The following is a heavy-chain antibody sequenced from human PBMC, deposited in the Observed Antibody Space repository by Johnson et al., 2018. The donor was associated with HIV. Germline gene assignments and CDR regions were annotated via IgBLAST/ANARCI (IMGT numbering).Heavy chain of an antibody. CDR2: IWNDGSNN. V-gene: IGHV3-33*08. J-gene: IGHJ3*02. CDR3: AIGHGEFPRHAFDI. CDR1: GFTLITFA. Sequence: VESGGGVAQPGRSLRPSCAAPGFTLITFAILWVRQAPGKGLEWVAVIWNDGSNNYYADSVTGRFTISKDNSRNTLFLHLNSLRADDTAVYYCAIGHGEFPRHAFDIWGQGTMVTVSS. D-gene: IGHD3-10*01.